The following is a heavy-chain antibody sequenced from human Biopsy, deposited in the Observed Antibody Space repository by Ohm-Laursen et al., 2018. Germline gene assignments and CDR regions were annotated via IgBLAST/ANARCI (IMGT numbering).Heavy chain of an antibody. CDR3: AGATSGTSLYDP. D-gene: IGHD6-13*01. V-gene: IGHV4-31*01. CDR2: IFHSGST. CDR1: GASISSAAYH. Sequence: SQTLSLTCTVSGASISSAAYHWSRIRPLPGKGLEWIGYIFHSGSTSYNPSLRSLVTISTDTSTNQFSLKVRSVTAADTAMYYCAGATSGTSLYDPWGQGILVTVSS. J-gene: IGHJ5*02.